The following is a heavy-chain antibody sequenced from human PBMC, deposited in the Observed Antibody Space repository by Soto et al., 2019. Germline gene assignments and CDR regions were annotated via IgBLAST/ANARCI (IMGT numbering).Heavy chain of an antibody. CDR2: INPNSGGT. Sequence: ASVKVSCKASGYTFIGYYMHWVRQAPGQGVEWMGWINPNSGGTNYAQKFQGRVTMTRDTSISTAYMELSRLRSDDTAVYYCARGSVIAAAGTNFDYWGQGTLVTVSS. CDR1: GYTFIGYY. J-gene: IGHJ4*02. CDR3: ARGSVIAAAGTNFDY. V-gene: IGHV1-2*02. D-gene: IGHD6-13*01.